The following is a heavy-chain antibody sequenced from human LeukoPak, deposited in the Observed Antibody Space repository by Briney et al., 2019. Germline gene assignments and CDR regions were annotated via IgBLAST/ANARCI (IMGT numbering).Heavy chain of an antibody. D-gene: IGHD3-10*01. Sequence: SPSETLSLTCSVSAGSLSTYWWRWIRQPPGKGLEWIGFIHYTGGTLYNPSLKSRVTLSVDVSKSQFSLSLTSATTADTAVYYCARTGSSGSFSDYWGQGTLVTVSS. CDR2: IHYTGGT. CDR1: AGSLSTYW. V-gene: IGHV4-59*01. CDR3: ARTGSSGSFSDY. J-gene: IGHJ4*02.